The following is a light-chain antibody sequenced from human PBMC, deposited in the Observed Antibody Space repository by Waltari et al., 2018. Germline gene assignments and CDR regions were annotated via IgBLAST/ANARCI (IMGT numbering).Light chain of an antibody. CDR1: QSVSWT. J-gene: IGKJ1*01. CDR3: QKYGTRPAT. CDR2: DAS. V-gene: IGKV3-20*01. Sequence: EIVLTQSPGTLSLSPGERATLSCRASQSVSWTLAWYQQKPGQAPRLLIYDASSRATGIPDRFSGSGSGTDFRITISRLEPEDFAVYYCQKYGTRPATFGQGTKVEIK.